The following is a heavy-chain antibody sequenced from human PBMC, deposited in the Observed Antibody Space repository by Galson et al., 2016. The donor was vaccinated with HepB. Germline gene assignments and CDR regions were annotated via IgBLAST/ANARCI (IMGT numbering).Heavy chain of an antibody. CDR1: GFSLSNYE. V-gene: IGHV3-48*03. Sequence: SLRLSCAVSGFSLSNYEMNWVRQAPGKGLEWLSYSRYSGTIYYADSVKGRFTISRDNAENSLHLQMINVRAVDTAVYYCVRGSGKSWYAYKRSYYYTMEVWGRGTTVIVSS. D-gene: IGHD6-13*01. J-gene: IGHJ6*02. CDR3: VRGSGKSWYAYKRSYYYTMEV. CDR2: SRYSGTI.